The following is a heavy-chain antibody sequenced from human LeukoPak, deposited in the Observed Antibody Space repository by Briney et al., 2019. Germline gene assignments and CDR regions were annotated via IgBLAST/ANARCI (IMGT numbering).Heavy chain of an antibody. CDR2: MNPNSGNT. D-gene: IGHD2-2*01. Sequence: ASVKVSCKASGYTFTSYDINWVRQATGQGLEWMGWMNPNSGNTGYAQKFQGRVTMTRNTSISTAYMELSSLRSEDTAVYYCAREVSSTRKYYYYGTDVWGQGTTVTVSS. V-gene: IGHV1-8*01. J-gene: IGHJ6*02. CDR1: GYTFTSYD. CDR3: AREVSSTRKYYYYGTDV.